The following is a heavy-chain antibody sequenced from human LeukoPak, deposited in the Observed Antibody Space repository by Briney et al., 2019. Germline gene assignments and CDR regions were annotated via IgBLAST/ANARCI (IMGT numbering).Heavy chain of an antibody. V-gene: IGHV1-69*05. D-gene: IGHD6-13*01. Sequence: SVKVSCKASGGTFSSYAISWVRQAPGQGLEWMGGIIPIFGTANYAQKFQGRVTITTDESTSTAYMELSSLRSEDTAVYYCARGGAAAGIFDYWGQGTLVTVSS. CDR2: IIPIFGTA. CDR3: ARGGAAAGIFDY. CDR1: GGTFSSYA. J-gene: IGHJ4*02.